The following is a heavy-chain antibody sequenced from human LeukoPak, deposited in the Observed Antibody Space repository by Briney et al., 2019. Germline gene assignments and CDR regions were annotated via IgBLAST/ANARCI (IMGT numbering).Heavy chain of an antibody. CDR1: GFTFNTFN. Sequence: RTGGSLRLSCAASGFTFNTFNMTWARQAPGKGLEWVSSITSGGDYIYYADSVKGRFPTSRDNAKNSLSLQLNSLRVEDTAVYYCARGHYDVLAASYKWTPDYWGQGTLVTVSS. CDR3: ARGHYDVLAASYKWTPDY. CDR2: ITSGGDYI. J-gene: IGHJ4*02. D-gene: IGHD3-9*01. V-gene: IGHV3-21*01.